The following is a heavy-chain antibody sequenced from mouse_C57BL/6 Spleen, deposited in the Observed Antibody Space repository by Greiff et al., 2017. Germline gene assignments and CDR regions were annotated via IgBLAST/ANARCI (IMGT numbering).Heavy chain of an antibody. J-gene: IGHJ4*01. Sequence: VQLQQSGPELVKPGASVKISCKASGYTFTDYYMNWVKQSHGKSLEWIGDINPNNGGTSYNQKFKGKATLTVDKSSSTAYMELRSLTSEDSAVYCCTSAPDYYGSSPNYYAMDYWGQGTSVTVSS. D-gene: IGHD1-1*01. CDR1: GYTFTDYY. V-gene: IGHV1-26*01. CDR3: TSAPDYYGSSPNYYAMDY. CDR2: INPNNGGT.